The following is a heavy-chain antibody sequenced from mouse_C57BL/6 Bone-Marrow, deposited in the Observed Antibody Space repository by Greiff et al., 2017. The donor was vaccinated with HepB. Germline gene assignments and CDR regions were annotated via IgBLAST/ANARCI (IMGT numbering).Heavy chain of an antibody. CDR3: ARGFTTVGYYAMDY. CDR2: ISYDGSN. V-gene: IGHV3-6*01. D-gene: IGHD1-1*01. Sequence: EVKLMESGPGLVKPSQSLSLTCSVTGYSITSGYYWNWIRQFPGNKLEWMGYISYDGSNNYNPSLKNRISITRDTSKNQFFLKLNSVTTEDTATYYCARGFTTVGYYAMDYWGQGTSVTVSS. CDR1: GYSITSGYY. J-gene: IGHJ4*01.